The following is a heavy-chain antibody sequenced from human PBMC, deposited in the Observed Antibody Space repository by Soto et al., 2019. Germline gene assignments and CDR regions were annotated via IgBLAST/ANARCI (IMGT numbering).Heavy chain of an antibody. Sequence: EVQLLESGGGLVQPGGSLRLSCAASGFTFSSYAMTWVRQAPGKGLEWVSGTSASGDSTYYADSVKGRFTISRDNSKYTLHLQMNSLRADDTAVYYCAKVGSMSIAARPSTVGDYWGQGTLVTVSS. CDR2: TSASGDST. D-gene: IGHD6-6*01. CDR1: GFTFSSYA. V-gene: IGHV3-23*01. CDR3: AKVGSMSIAARPSTVGDY. J-gene: IGHJ4*02.